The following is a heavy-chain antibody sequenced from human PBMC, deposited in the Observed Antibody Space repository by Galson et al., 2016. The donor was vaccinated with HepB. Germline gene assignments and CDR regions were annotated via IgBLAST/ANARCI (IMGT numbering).Heavy chain of an antibody. J-gene: IGHJ5*02. CDR1: GVSVTSHY. CDR2: VFHTGST. Sequence: SETLSLTCSVSGVSVTSHYWSWIRLAPGKGLEWIANVFHTGSTTYNPSPNTRVTIPLDASMNRFSLGLVSVSAADTAVYYCGRGGGSPYHDHEFDNWGQGTLVTVSS. V-gene: IGHV4-59*02. D-gene: IGHD1-14*01. CDR3: GRGGGSPYHDHEFDN.